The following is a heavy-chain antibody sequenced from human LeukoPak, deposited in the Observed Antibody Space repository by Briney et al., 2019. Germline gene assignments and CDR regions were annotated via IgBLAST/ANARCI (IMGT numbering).Heavy chain of an antibody. CDR2: IIPILGTA. J-gene: IGHJ4*02. V-gene: IGHV1-69*16. Sequence: SVKVSCKASGGTFSSYTISWVRQAPGQGLEWMGRIIPILGTANYAQKFQGRVTITTDESTSTAYMELSSLRSEDTAVYYCAREAAGDYLPGHWGQGTLVTVSS. D-gene: IGHD4-17*01. CDR3: AREAAGDYLPGH. CDR1: GGTFSSYT.